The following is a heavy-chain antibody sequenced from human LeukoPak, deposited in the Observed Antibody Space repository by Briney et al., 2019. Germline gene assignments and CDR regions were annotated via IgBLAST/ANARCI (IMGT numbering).Heavy chain of an antibody. Sequence: PSETLSLTCTVSGGSISSSSYYWGWIRQPPGKGLEWIGSIYYSGSTYYNPSLKSRVTISVDTSKNQFSLKLSSVTAADTAVYYCARGRGYGSGSPLDYWGQGTLVTVSS. D-gene: IGHD3-10*01. V-gene: IGHV4-39*07. CDR1: GGSISSSSYY. J-gene: IGHJ4*02. CDR2: IYYSGST. CDR3: ARGRGYGSGSPLDY.